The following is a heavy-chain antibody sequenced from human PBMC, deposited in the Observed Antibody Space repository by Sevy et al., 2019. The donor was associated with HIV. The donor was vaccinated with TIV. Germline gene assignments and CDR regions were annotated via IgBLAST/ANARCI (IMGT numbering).Heavy chain of an antibody. CDR3: AGDYSGSYYRFDL. Sequence: GGSLRLSCAASGFSFSSSSMNWLRQAPGKGLEWLAYITSDGKTKYYADFVKGRFTISRDNAQNSLFLQLSGLRDDDTAVYYCAGDYSGSYYRFDLWGHGTLVTVSS. D-gene: IGHD1-26*01. CDR2: ITSDGKTK. V-gene: IGHV3-48*02. J-gene: IGHJ4*01. CDR1: GFSFSSSS.